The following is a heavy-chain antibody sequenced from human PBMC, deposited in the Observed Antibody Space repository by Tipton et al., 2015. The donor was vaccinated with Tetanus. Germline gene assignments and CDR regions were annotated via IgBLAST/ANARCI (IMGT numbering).Heavy chain of an antibody. CDR2: INHSRST. Sequence: LRLSCAVYGGSFSVYYWSWIRQPPGKGLEWIGEINHSRSTNYNPSLKSRVTISVDTSKNQFSLKLSSVTAADTAVYYCATTEYSSGWYNWGQGTLVTVSS. J-gene: IGHJ4*02. CDR3: ATTEYSSGWYN. V-gene: IGHV4-34*01. CDR1: GGSFSVYY. D-gene: IGHD6-19*01.